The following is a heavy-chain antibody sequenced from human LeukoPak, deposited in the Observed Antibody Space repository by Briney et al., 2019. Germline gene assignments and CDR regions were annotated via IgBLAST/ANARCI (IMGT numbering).Heavy chain of an antibody. J-gene: IGHJ4*02. CDR1: GGSISSYY. V-gene: IGHV4-59*08. D-gene: IGHD6-13*01. CDR3: ARREIRLFGYSSSWYGY. CDR2: IYYSGST. Sequence: SETLSLTCTVSGGSISSYYWSWIRQPPGKRLEWIGYIYYSGSTYYNPSLKSRVTISVDTSKNQFSLKLSSVTAADTAVYYCARREIRLFGYSSSWYGYWGQGTLVTVSS.